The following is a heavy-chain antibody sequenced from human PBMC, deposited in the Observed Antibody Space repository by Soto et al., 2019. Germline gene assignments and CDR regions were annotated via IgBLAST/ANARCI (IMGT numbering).Heavy chain of an antibody. J-gene: IGHJ6*02. Sequence: ASGNLSCQSSGYTFTSYGIRWVRQAPGQGLELMGWISSYNGNTNYAQKLQGRVTMTTDTSTSTAYMELRSLRSDDTAVYYCARALGKYSRSYYYYGMDVWGQGTTVTVSS. CDR2: ISSYNGNT. CDR1: GYTFTSYG. CDR3: ARALGKYSRSYYYYGMDV. V-gene: IGHV1-18*04. D-gene: IGHD6-6*01.